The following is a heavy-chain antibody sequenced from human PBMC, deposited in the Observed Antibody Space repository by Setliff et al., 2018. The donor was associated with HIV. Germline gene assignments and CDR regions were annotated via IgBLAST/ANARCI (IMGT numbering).Heavy chain of an antibody. V-gene: IGHV3-30*02. Sequence: PGESLKISCPSGESGFTLSTYGMHWVRQAPGKGLEWVARVHYNGNDKFYVDSVKGRFTISRDNSENTLYLQMDGLRAEDTAVYYCAKDKGGYNWNYFDYWGPGTQVTVSS. CDR2: VHYNGNDK. CDR1: GFTLSTYG. J-gene: IGHJ4*02. D-gene: IGHD1-20*01. CDR3: AKDKGGYNWNYFDY.